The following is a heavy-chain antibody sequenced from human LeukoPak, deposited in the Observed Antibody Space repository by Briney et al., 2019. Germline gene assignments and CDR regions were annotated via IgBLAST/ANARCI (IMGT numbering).Heavy chain of an antibody. CDR3: ARLTGGYYFDY. J-gene: IGHJ4*02. CDR2: IYSGGNT. Sequence: GGSLRLSCAASGFTVSINYMSWVRQAPGKGLEWVSVIYSGGNTYYADSVKGRFTISRGNSKNTLYLQMNSLRAEDTAVYYCARLTGGYYFDYWGQGTLVTVSS. CDR1: GFTVSINY. D-gene: IGHD7-27*01. V-gene: IGHV3-53*01.